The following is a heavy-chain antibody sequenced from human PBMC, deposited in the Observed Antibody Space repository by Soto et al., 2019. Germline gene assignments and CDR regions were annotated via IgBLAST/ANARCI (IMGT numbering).Heavy chain of an antibody. CDR3: TRDGEVVPAGYFDY. CDR2: IRSKAYGGTT. D-gene: IGHD2-2*01. Sequence: PGGSLRLSCTASGFTFGDYAMSWFRQAPGKGLEWVGFIRSKAYGGTTEYAASVKGKFTISRDDSKSIAYLQMNSLKTEDTAVYYCTRDGEVVPAGYFDYWGQGTLVTVSS. J-gene: IGHJ4*02. CDR1: GFTFGDYA. V-gene: IGHV3-49*03.